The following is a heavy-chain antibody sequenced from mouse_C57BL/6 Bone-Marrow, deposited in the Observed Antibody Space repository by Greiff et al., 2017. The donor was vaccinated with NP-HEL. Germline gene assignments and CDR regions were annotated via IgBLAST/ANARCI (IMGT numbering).Heavy chain of an antibody. CDR2: INPGSGGT. V-gene: IGHV1-54*01. CDR3: ARYPWFAY. J-gene: IGHJ3*01. CDR1: GYAFTNYL. Sequence: VKLMESGAELVRPGTSVKVSCKASGYAFTNYLIEWVKQRPGQGLEWIGVINPGSGGTNYNEKFKGKATLTADKSSSTAYMQLSSLTSEDSAVYFCARYPWFAYWGQGTLVTVSA.